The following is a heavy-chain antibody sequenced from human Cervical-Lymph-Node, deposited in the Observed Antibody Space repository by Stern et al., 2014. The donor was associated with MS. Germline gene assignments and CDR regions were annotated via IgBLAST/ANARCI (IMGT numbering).Heavy chain of an antibody. CDR2: IWYDGSNE. J-gene: IGHJ6*02. CDR1: GFTFSSYG. Sequence: QMQLVQSGGGVVQPGRSLRLSCAASGFTFSSYGMHWVRQAPGKGLEWVAVIWYDGSNEYYADSVKGRFTISRDNSKNTLNLQMNSLRAEDTAVYYCASETSGWSALNVWGQGTTVTVSS. D-gene: IGHD6-19*01. CDR3: ASETSGWSALNV. V-gene: IGHV3-33*01.